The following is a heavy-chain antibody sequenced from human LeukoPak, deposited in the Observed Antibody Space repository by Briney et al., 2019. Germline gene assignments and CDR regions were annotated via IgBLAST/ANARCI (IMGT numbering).Heavy chain of an antibody. J-gene: IGHJ5*02. CDR3: ARGIWYYDFWSGYYETGWFDP. V-gene: IGHV6-1*01. CDR1: GDSVSSNSAA. D-gene: IGHD3-3*01. Sequence: SQTLSLTCAISGDSVSSNSAAWNWIRQSPSRGLEWLGRTYYRSKWYNDYAVSVKSRITINPDTSKNQFSQQLNSVTPEDTAVYYCARGIWYYDFWSGYYETGWFDPWGQGTLVTVSS. CDR2: TYYRSKWYN.